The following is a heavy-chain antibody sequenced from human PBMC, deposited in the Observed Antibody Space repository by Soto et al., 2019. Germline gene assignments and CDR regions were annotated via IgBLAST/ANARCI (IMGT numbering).Heavy chain of an antibody. J-gene: IGHJ6*02. D-gene: IGHD5-12*01. CDR3: ATWSSGYDFYYGMDV. Sequence: SVKVSCKASGGTFSSYAISWVRQAPGQGLEWMGGIIPIFGTANYAQKSQGRVTITADESTSTAYMELSSLRSEDTAVYYCATWSSGYDFYYGMDVWVQGTTVTVSS. V-gene: IGHV1-69*13. CDR1: GGTFSSYA. CDR2: IIPIFGTA.